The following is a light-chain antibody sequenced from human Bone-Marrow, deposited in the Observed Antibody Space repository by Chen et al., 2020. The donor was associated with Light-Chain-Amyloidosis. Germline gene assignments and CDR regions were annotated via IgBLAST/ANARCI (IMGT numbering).Light chain of an antibody. CDR2: EVT. CDR3: SSYTITNTLV. V-gene: IGLV2-14*01. J-gene: IGLJ1*01. CDR1: SSDVGGDIH. Sequence: QSALTQPASVSGSPGQSITIPCTGTSSDVGGDIHVSWYQQHPDKAPKLMIYEVTKRPSWVPYRFSCSKSDNTASLTISGLQTEDEADYCCSSYTITNTLVVGSGTMVTVL.